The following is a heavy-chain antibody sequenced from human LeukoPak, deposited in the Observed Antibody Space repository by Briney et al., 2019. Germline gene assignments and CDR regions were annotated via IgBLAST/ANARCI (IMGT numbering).Heavy chain of an antibody. V-gene: IGHV1-69*13. Sequence: ASVTVSCKASGGTFSSYAISWVRQAPGQGLEWMGGIIPIFGTANYAQKFQGRVTITADESTSTAYMELSSLRSEDTAVYYCARVTDCSGGSCYPATFDYWGQGTLVTVSS. CDR3: ARVTDCSGGSCYPATFDY. CDR1: GGTFSSYA. J-gene: IGHJ4*02. D-gene: IGHD2-15*01. CDR2: IIPIFGTA.